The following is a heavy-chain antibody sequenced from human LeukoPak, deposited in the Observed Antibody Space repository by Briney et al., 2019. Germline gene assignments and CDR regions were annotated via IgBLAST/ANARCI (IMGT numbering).Heavy chain of an antibody. CDR3: AKASNVVPTPTFDY. J-gene: IGHJ4*02. CDR1: GFTFSSYG. CDR2: ISYDGIKK. D-gene: IGHD2-21*01. V-gene: IGHV3-30*18. Sequence: GGSLRLSCAASGFTFSSYGMHWVRQAPGKGLEWVAAISYDGIKKYYPDSVKGPFTISRDNSKNTLYLQMNSLRAEDTAVYYCAKASNVVPTPTFDYWGQGTLVTVSS.